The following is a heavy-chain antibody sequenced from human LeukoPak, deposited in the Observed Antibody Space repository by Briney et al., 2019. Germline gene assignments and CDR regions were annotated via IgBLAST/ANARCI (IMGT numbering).Heavy chain of an antibody. D-gene: IGHD3-10*01. Sequence: PSETLSLTCAVYGGSFSGYYWSWIRQPPGKGLEWIGEINHSGSTNYNPSLKSRVTISVDTSKNQFPLKLSSVTAADTAVYYCARCTRITMVRGVIITGIYYFDYWGQGTLVTVSS. CDR3: ARCTRITMVRGVIITGIYYFDY. CDR1: GGSFSGYY. J-gene: IGHJ4*02. CDR2: INHSGST. V-gene: IGHV4-34*01.